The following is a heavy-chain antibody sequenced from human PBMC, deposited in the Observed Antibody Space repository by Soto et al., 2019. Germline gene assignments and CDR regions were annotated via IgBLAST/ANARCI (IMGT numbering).Heavy chain of an antibody. CDR2: ISPKSTYR. V-gene: IGHV3-11*06. Sequence: GGSLRLSCATSGFPFSDYYMSWIRQAPGKGLEWLSHISPKSTYRNYADSVKGRFTISRDNTKSSLFLQMTSLRAEDTAVYYCARIDDYGDYVTDYWGQGALVTVSS. CDR1: GFPFSDYY. CDR3: ARIDDYGDYVTDY. J-gene: IGHJ4*02. D-gene: IGHD4-17*01.